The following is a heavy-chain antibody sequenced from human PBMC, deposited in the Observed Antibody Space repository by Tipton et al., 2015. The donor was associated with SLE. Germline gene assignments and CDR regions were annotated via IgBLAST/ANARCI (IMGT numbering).Heavy chain of an antibody. D-gene: IGHD6-13*01. CDR3: ARGSRAAAGYYYYYYMDV. J-gene: IGHJ6*03. V-gene: IGHV4-59*01. Sequence: LRLSCTVSGGSISSYYWSWIRQPPGKGLEWIGYIYYSGSTNYNPSLKSRVTISVDTSKNQFSLKLSSVTAAATAVYYWARGSRAAAGYYYYYYMDVWGKGTTVTVSS. CDR1: GGSISSYY. CDR2: IYYSGST.